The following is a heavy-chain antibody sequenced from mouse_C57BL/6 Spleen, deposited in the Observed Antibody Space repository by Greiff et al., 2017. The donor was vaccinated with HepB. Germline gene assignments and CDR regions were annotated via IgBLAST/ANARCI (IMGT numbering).Heavy chain of an antibody. CDR2: ILPGSGST. D-gene: IGHD2-4*01. CDR3: ARGYYDYDDAVYYAMDY. CDR1: GYTFTGYW. V-gene: IGHV1-9*01. Sequence: QVQLQQSGAELMKPGASVKLSCKATGYTFTGYWIEWVKQRPGHGLEWIGEILPGSGSTNYNEKFKGKATFTADTYSNTAYMQLSSLTTEDSALYYCARGYYDYDDAVYYAMDYWGQGTSVTVSS. J-gene: IGHJ4*01.